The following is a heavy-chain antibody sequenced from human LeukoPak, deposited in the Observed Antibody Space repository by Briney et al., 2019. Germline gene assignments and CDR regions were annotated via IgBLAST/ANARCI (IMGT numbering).Heavy chain of an antibody. D-gene: IGHD6-13*01. Sequence: SETLSHNCSVCGGSFSGFYWSWHPPPPGKGREGMGKLNHSGSTNHNPSLKSQDTISVDTTKNQYSLKLSSVTAADTAVYYCARTEVGIAAAGTNQSFDYWGQGTLVTVSS. CDR2: LNHSGST. CDR1: GGSFSGFY. CDR3: ARTEVGIAAAGTNQSFDY. V-gene: IGHV4-34*01. J-gene: IGHJ4*02.